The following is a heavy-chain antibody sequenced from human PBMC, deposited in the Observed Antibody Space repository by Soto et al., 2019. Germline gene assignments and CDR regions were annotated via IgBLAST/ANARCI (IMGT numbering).Heavy chain of an antibody. Sequence: PGESLKISCKGSGYNFATYWIGWVRQMPGKGLEWMGIIYPGDSDTRYSPSFQGQVTISADKSISTAYLHWSSLKASDSAMYYCARCPSIVRGTVSFDSWGQGTLVTVSS. CDR3: ARCPSIVRGTVSFDS. V-gene: IGHV5-51*01. CDR1: GYNFATYW. CDR2: IYPGDSDT. D-gene: IGHD1-26*01. J-gene: IGHJ4*02.